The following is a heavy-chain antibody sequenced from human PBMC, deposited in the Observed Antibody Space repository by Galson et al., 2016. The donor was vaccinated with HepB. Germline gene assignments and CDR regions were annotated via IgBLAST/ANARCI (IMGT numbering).Heavy chain of an antibody. Sequence: ETLSLTCTVSDFSIISGYYWGWIRQPPGKGLVWIGSINHSGTTFYNPSLRSRVTISIDTSKNQFSLRLSSVTAADTAVYFCARDWRVVVVAGDEGRYFQHWGQGTLVTVSS. CDR1: DFSIISGYY. CDR3: ARDWRVVVVAGDEGRYFQH. J-gene: IGHJ1*01. CDR2: INHSGTT. D-gene: IGHD2-15*01. V-gene: IGHV4-38-2*02.